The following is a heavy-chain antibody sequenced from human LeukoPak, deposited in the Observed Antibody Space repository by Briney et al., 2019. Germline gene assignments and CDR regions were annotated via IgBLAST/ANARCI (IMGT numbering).Heavy chain of an antibody. Sequence: VSHKSSGYTLTRYGISWVRQAPGQGREGVGEITPIFGAANYAQTFQGRVTITADESTSTGYMELRSLRAEETAVYYCARGDVQLHADIAAAVYWGQGTLVTVSS. J-gene: IGHJ4*02. D-gene: IGHD6-13*01. CDR1: GYTLTRYG. CDR2: ITPIFGAA. V-gene: IGHV1-69*01. CDR3: ARGDVQLHADIAAAVY.